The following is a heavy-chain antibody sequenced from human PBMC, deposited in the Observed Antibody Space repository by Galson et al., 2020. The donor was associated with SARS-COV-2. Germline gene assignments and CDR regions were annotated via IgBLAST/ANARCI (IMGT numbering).Heavy chain of an antibody. CDR3: ERVLGGYYDSSGYLIGH. V-gene: IGHV3-21*01. Sequence: GGSLRLSCAASGFAFSLYTFNWVRQAPGKGLDWVSSISGSSTYIYYADSVKGRFNISRDNAKNSLFLQMSSLRAENTAVYHCERVLGGYYDSSGYLIGHWGQGTLVTVSS. CDR2: ISGSSTYI. CDR1: GFAFSLYT. D-gene: IGHD3-22*01. J-gene: IGHJ4*02.